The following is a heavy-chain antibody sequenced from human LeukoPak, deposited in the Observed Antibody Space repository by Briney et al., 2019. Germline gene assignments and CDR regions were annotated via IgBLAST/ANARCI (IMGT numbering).Heavy chain of an antibody. CDR2: INPSGGST. CDR1: GYTFTSYY. Sequence: GASVKVSCKASGYTFTSYYMHWVRQAPGQGLEWMGIINPSGGSTSYAQKFQGRVTMTRDMSTSTAYMELSSLRSEDTAVYYCASDGMGDGYDQKDAFDIWGQGTMVTVSS. J-gene: IGHJ3*02. D-gene: IGHD5-24*01. V-gene: IGHV1-46*01. CDR3: ASDGMGDGYDQKDAFDI.